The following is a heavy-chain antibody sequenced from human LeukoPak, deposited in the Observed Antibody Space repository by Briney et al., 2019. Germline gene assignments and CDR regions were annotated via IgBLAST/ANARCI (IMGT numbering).Heavy chain of an antibody. J-gene: IGHJ4*02. CDR3: AKTRPLDSSSWSHGDY. Sequence: GGSLRLSCAASGFTFSSYAMSWVRQAPGKGLEWVSAISGSGGSTCYADSVKGRFTISRDNSKNTLYLQMNSLRAEDTAVYYCAKTRPLDSSSWSHGDYWSQGTLVTVSS. CDR2: ISGSGGST. V-gene: IGHV3-23*01. CDR1: GFTFSSYA. D-gene: IGHD6-13*01.